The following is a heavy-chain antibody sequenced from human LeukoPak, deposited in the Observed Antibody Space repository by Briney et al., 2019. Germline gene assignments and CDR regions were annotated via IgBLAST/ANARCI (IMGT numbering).Heavy chain of an antibody. CDR3: ARGRLDAFGI. CDR1: GFTFSSYA. J-gene: IGHJ3*02. Sequence: GGSLRLSCAASGFTFSSYAMHWVRQAPGKGLEWVAVISYDGSNKYYADSVKGRFTISRDNSKNTLYLQMNSLRAEDTAVYYCARGRLDAFGIWGQGTMVTVSS. V-gene: IGHV3-30-3*01. CDR2: ISYDGSNK.